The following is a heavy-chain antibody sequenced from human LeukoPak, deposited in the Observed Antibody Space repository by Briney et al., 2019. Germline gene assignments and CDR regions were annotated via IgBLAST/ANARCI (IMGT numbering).Heavy chain of an antibody. J-gene: IGHJ4*02. V-gene: IGHV3-30*02. CDR1: GFTFSSYG. D-gene: IGHD6-19*01. Sequence: GGSLRLSCAASGFTFSSYGMHWVRQAPGKGLEWVAFIRYDGSNKYYADSVKGRFTISRDNSKNTLYLQMNSLRPEDTAVYYCAKFTREIAVARDYWGQGTLVTVSS. CDR2: IRYDGSNK. CDR3: AKFTREIAVARDY.